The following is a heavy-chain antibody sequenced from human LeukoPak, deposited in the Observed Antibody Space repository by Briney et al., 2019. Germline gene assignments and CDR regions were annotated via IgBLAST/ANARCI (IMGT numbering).Heavy chain of an antibody. Sequence: GGSLRLSSAASGFTFSSYAMSWVRQAPGKGLEWVSAISGSGGSTYYADSVKGRFTISRDNSKNTLYLQMNSLRAEDTAVYYCAKDGGISGSYLDYWGQGTLVTVSS. J-gene: IGHJ4*02. CDR2: ISGSGGST. D-gene: IGHD1-26*01. CDR1: GFTFSSYA. CDR3: AKDGGISGSYLDY. V-gene: IGHV3-23*01.